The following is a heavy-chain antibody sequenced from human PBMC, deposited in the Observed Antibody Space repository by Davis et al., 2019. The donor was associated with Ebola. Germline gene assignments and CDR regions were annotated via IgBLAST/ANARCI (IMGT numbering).Heavy chain of an antibody. CDR3: ARDYSSSWTRYPEYFQH. D-gene: IGHD6-13*01. V-gene: IGHV1-18*04. CDR1: GYTFPSYG. CDR2: IRAYNGYT. Sequence: AASVKVSCKASGYTFPSYGISWVRQAPGQGLEWMGWIRAYNGYTNYAPKLQGRFTMTTDTSTSTAYMELRSLRSDDTAVYYCARDYSSSWTRYPEYFQHWGQGTLVTVSS. J-gene: IGHJ1*01.